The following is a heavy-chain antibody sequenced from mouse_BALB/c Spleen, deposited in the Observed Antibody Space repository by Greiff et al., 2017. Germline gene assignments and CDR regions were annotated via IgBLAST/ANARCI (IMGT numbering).Heavy chain of an antibody. CDR3: ARRALLRAMDY. V-gene: IGHV1-54*01. CDR1: GYAFTNYL. Sequence: QVQLKQSGAELVRPGTSVKVSCKASGYAFTNYLIEWVKQRPGQGLEWIGVINPGSGGTNYNEKFKGKATLTADKSSSTAYMQLSSLTSDDSAVYFCARRALLRAMDYWGQGTSVTVSS. D-gene: IGHD1-1*01. CDR2: INPGSGGT. J-gene: IGHJ4*01.